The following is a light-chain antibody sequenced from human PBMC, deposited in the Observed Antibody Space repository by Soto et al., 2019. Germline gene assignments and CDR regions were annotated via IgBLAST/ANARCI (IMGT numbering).Light chain of an antibody. V-gene: IGKV1-39*01. CDR3: QQTYRIPPT. Sequence: DIQITQSPSSLSASVGDRVTITCRASQSINSYLNWYQQKPGKAPNLLIYAASSLQSGVPPRFSGSGSGTGFTLTISSLQPEDFAFYYCQQTYRIPPTFGQGTKVEI. CDR1: QSINSY. CDR2: AAS. J-gene: IGKJ1*01.